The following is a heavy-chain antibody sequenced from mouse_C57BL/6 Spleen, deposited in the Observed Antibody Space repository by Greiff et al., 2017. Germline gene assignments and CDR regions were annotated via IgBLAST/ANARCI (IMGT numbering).Heavy chain of an antibody. Sequence: EVQLQQSGPELVKPGASVKMSCKASGYTFTDYNMHWVKQSHGKSLEWIGYINPNNGGTSYNQKFKGKATLTVNKSSSTAYMELRSLTSEESAVYYCASSDYGSSFDYWGQGTTLTVSS. V-gene: IGHV1-22*01. CDR3: ASSDYGSSFDY. D-gene: IGHD1-1*01. J-gene: IGHJ2*01. CDR2: INPNNGGT. CDR1: GYTFTDYN.